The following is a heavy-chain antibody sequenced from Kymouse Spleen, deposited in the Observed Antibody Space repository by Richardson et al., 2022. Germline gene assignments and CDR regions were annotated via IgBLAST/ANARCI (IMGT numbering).Heavy chain of an antibody. CDR3: ARRWDYGDYGDAFDI. CDR1: GGSISSSSYY. J-gene: IGHJ3*02. V-gene: IGHV4-39*01. Sequence: QLQLQESGPGLVKPSETLSLTCTVSGGSISSSSYYWGWIRQPPGKGLEWIGSIYYSGSTYYNPSLKSRVTISVDTSKNQFSLKLSSVTAADTAVYYCARRWDYGDYGDAFDIWGQGTMVTVSS. CDR2: IYYSGST. D-gene: IGHD4-17*01.